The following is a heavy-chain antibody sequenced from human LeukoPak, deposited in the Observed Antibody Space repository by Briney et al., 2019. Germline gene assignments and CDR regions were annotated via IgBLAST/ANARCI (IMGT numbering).Heavy chain of an antibody. CDR3: ARGGSYLSAFDI. CDR1: GFTVRSNY. Sequence: GGSLRLSCAASGFTVRSNYMSWVRQAPGKGLEWVSLIYGGGSVFYADSVKGRFTISRDNSKNTLYLQMNSLRGEDTAVYYCARGGSYLSAFDIWGQGTMVTVSS. CDR2: IYGGGSV. D-gene: IGHD1-26*01. J-gene: IGHJ3*02. V-gene: IGHV3-53*01.